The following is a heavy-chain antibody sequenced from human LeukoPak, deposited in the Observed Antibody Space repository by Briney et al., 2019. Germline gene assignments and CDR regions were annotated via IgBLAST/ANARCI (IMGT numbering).Heavy chain of an antibody. CDR2: IIPIFGTA. D-gene: IGHD1-26*01. CDR3: ARGVIVGATPWFDP. Sequence: ASVKVSCKASGGTFSSYAISWVRQAPGQGLEWMGGIIPIFGTANYAQKFQGRVTITADESTSTAYMELSSLRSEDTAVYYCARGVIVGATPWFDPWGQGTLVTVSS. CDR1: GGTFSSYA. V-gene: IGHV1-69*13. J-gene: IGHJ5*02.